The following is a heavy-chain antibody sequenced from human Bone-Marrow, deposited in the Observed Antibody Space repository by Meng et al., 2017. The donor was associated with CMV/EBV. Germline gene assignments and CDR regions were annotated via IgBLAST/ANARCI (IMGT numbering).Heavy chain of an antibody. CDR1: GDSINVPRYY. D-gene: IGHD5/OR15-5a*01. CDR3: ARSGPYYIYEGWFDP. CDR2: IYNSGST. Sequence: GDSINVPRYYWSWIRHRPGKDLEWIGNIYNSGSTYSNPSLQSRTVMSIDTSKNQFSLDLNSVTDADTAVYYCARSGPYYIYEGWFDPWGPGTLVTVLL. J-gene: IGHJ5*02. V-gene: IGHV4-31*02.